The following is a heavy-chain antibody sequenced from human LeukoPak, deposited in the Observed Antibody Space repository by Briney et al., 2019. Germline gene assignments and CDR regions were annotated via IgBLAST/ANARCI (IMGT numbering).Heavy chain of an antibody. J-gene: IGHJ4*02. CDR3: ARTITVAGKYYFDY. Sequence: SETLSLTCTVSGGSISSYYWSWIRQSAGKGLEWIGRIYTSGSTNYNPSLKSRVTISVDTSKNQFSLTLSSVTAADTAVYYCARTITVAGKYYFDYWGQGTLVTVSS. V-gene: IGHV4-4*07. D-gene: IGHD6-19*01. CDR1: GGSISSYY. CDR2: IYTSGST.